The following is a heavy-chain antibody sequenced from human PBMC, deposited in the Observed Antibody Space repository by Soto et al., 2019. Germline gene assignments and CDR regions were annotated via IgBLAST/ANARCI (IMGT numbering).Heavy chain of an antibody. CDR2: IRKDGSQR. D-gene: IGHD6-25*01. V-gene: IGHV3-7*05. CDR1: EFAFSSYW. J-gene: IGHJ3*02. CDR3: ARDVSPGSSGLYFDAFDI. Sequence: ESGGGLVQPGGSLTLSCAASEFAFSSYWMTWVRQAPGKGLEWVANIRKDGSQRSYLDSVRGRFTISRDNSKNSLYLQMNSLRAEDTALYFCARDVSPGSSGLYFDAFDIRGQGTMVTVSS.